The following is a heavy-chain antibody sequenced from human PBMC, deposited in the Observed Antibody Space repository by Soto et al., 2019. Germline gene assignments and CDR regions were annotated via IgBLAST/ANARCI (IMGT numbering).Heavy chain of an antibody. Sequence: PSETLSLTYSVSVGSSSSYYWCWIRQPPGKGLEWIGYIYYSGSTNYNPSLKSRVTISVDTSKNQFSLKLSSVTAADTGVYYCARGLYYDSRRFDPWGQGTLVTASA. CDR3: ARGLYYDSRRFDP. CDR1: VGSSSSYY. J-gene: IGHJ5*02. D-gene: IGHD3-22*01. V-gene: IGHV4-59*01. CDR2: IYYSGST.